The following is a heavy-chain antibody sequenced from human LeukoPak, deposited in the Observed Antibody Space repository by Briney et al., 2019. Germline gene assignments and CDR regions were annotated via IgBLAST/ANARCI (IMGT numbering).Heavy chain of an antibody. CDR2: IYTSGST. CDR1: GGSISSYY. CDR3: ARLGGYYYYYMDV. Sequence: PETLSLTCTVSGGSISSYYWSWIRQPPGKGLEWIGYIYTSGSTNYNPSLKSRVTISVDTSKNQFSLKLSSVTAADTAVYYCARLGGYYYYYMDVWGKGTTVTVSS. V-gene: IGHV4-4*09. J-gene: IGHJ6*03.